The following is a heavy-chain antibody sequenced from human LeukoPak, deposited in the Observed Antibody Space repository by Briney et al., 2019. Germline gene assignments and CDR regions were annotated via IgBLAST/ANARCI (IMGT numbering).Heavy chain of an antibody. Sequence: SVTVSCKASGGTFNRYAILWLRQAPGQGLEWMRRIIPILGIANYAQKFQGRVTITADKSTSTAYMELSSLRSEDTAVYYCACNGPGTTMVRGVFWGQGTLVTVSS. CDR2: IIPILGIA. CDR3: ACNGPGTTMVRGVF. J-gene: IGHJ4*02. V-gene: IGHV1-69*04. D-gene: IGHD3-10*01. CDR1: GGTFNRYA.